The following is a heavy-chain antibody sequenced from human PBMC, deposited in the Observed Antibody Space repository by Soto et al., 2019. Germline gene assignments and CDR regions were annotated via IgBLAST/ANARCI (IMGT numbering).Heavy chain of an antibody. CDR2: INAGNGNT. J-gene: IGHJ4*02. CDR1: GYTFTSYA. D-gene: IGHD5-18*01. Sequence: QVQLVQSGAEVKKPGASVKVSCKASGYTFTSYAMHWVRQAPGQRLEWMGWINAGNGNTKYSQKFQGRVTITRDTSASTAYMELSSLRSEDTAVYYCARVGPLWLSGGVFDYWGQGTLVTVSS. CDR3: ARVGPLWLSGGVFDY. V-gene: IGHV1-3*01.